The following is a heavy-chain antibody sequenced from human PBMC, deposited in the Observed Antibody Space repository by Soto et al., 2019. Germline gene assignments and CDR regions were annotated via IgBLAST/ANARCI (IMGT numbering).Heavy chain of an antibody. CDR1: AFTFRNYA. D-gene: IGHD3-9*01. CDR2: ISGSGSIT. Sequence: GGSPRLSCAASAFTFRNYAMSWVRQAPGKGREWVSVISGSGSITYYADSVKGRFTISRDNSKNTLYLQMSSLRAEDTAIYYCAKLGLTSMAHWGQGTLVTVSS. V-gene: IGHV3-23*01. CDR3: AKLGLTSMAH. J-gene: IGHJ4*02.